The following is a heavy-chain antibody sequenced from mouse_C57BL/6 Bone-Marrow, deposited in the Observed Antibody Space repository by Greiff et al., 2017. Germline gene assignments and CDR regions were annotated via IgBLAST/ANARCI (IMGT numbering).Heavy chain of an antibody. Sequence: QVQLQQPGAELVKPGASVKMSCKASGYTFTSYWITWVKQRPGQGLEWIGDIYPGSGSTNYNEKFKSKATLTVDTSSSTAYMQLSSLTSEDSAVYYCARYLRYYGSSYDAMDYWGQGTSVTVSS. J-gene: IGHJ4*01. D-gene: IGHD1-1*01. CDR2: IYPGSGST. CDR3: ARYLRYYGSSYDAMDY. V-gene: IGHV1-55*01. CDR1: GYTFTSYW.